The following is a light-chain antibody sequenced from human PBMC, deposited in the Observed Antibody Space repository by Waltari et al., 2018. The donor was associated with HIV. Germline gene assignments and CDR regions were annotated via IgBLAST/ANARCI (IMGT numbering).Light chain of an antibody. CDR2: NNN. Sequence: QSVLSQPPSASGTPGQRVTIPCSGSTSNIGSNSVYWFHQFPGTTPKLLIFNNNQRPSGVPERFSGSKSGTSASLAISGLRSEDEGDYYCAAWDDSLSGQGVFGTGTKVTVL. CDR3: AAWDDSLSGQGV. V-gene: IGLV1-47*01. CDR1: TSNIGSNS. J-gene: IGLJ1*01.